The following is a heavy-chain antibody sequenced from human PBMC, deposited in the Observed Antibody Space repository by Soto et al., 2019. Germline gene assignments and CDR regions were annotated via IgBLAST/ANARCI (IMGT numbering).Heavy chain of an antibody. CDR3: ARTSYDSSGTAADP. J-gene: IGHJ5*02. CDR1: GGSISSGGYY. D-gene: IGHD3-22*01. Sequence: QVQLQESGPGLVKPSQTLSLTCTVSGGSISSGGYYWSWIRQHPGKGLEWIGYIYYSGSTYYNPSLKSRVIISVDPSKTQFSLKLSSVTAADTAVYYCARTSYDSSGTAADPWGQGTLVTVSS. V-gene: IGHV4-31*03. CDR2: IYYSGST.